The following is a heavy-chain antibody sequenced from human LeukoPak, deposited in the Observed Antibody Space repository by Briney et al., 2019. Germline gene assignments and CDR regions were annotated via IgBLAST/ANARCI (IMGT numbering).Heavy chain of an antibody. V-gene: IGHV3-66*01. CDR2: IYSGGST. J-gene: IGHJ4*02. Sequence: PGGSLRLSCAASGFTVSSNYMSWVRQAPGKGLEWVSVIYSGGSTYYADSVKGRFIISRDNYKNTLYLQMNSLRAEDTAVYYCARVDYGDYGFDYWGQGTLVTVSS. CDR1: GFTVSSNY. CDR3: ARVDYGDYGFDY. D-gene: IGHD4-17*01.